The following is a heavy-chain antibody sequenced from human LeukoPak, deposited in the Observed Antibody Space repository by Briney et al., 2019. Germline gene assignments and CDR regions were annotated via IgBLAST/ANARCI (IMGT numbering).Heavy chain of an antibody. J-gene: IGHJ4*02. D-gene: IGHD3-10*01. CDR1: GFTFSSYA. Sequence: WGSLRLSCAASGFTFSSYAMHWVRQAPGKGLEWVAVISYDGSNKYYADSVKGRFTISRDNSKNTLYLQMNSLRAEDTAVYYCARVNRGVINGIDYWGQGTLVTVSS. CDR2: ISYDGSNK. CDR3: ARVNRGVINGIDY. V-gene: IGHV3-30-3*01.